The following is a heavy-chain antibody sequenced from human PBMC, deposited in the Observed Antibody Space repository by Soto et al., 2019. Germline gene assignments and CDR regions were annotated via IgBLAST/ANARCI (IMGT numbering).Heavy chain of an antibody. J-gene: IGHJ6*02. V-gene: IGHV1-69*01. D-gene: IGHD3-10*01. CDR1: GGTFSSYA. CDR3: ARTLLEYGSGGGYYYYGMDV. CDR2: IIPIFGTA. Sequence: QVQLVQSGAEVKKPGSSVKVSCKASGGTFSSYAISWVRQAPGQGLEWMGGIIPIFGTANYAQKFQGRVTITADESTSTAYMELSSLSSEDTAVYYCARTLLEYGSGGGYYYYGMDVWGQGTTVTVSS.